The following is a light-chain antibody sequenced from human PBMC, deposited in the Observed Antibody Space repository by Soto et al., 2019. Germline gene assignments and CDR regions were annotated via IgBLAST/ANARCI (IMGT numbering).Light chain of an antibody. J-gene: IGLJ2*01. CDR3: SSSTSSSTLDVV. V-gene: IGLV2-14*01. Sequence: QSALTQPASVSGSPGQSITISCTGTSSDVGGYNYVSWYQQHPGKAPKLMIYDVSNRPSGVSNRFSGSKSGNTASLTISGHQAVDDADYYCSSSTSSSTLDVVFGGGAKLTVL. CDR2: DVS. CDR1: SSDVGGYNY.